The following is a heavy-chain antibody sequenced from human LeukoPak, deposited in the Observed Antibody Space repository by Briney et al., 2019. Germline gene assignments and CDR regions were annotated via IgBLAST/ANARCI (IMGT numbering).Heavy chain of an antibody. CDR1: GGYISSSSYY. V-gene: IGHV4-39*07. D-gene: IGHD5-18*01. J-gene: IGHJ3*02. CDR2: IYYSGST. CDR3: ARVNSYSGAFDI. Sequence: SETLSLTCTVSGGYISSSSYYWGWIRQPPGKGLEWIGSIYYSGSTNYNPSLKSRVTISVDTSKNQFSLKLSSVTAADTAVYYCARVNSYSGAFDIWGQGTMVTVSS.